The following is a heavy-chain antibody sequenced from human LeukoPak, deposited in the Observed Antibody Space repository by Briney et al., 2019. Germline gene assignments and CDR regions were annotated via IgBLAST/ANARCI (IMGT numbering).Heavy chain of an antibody. CDR1: GDSVSNNSAA. CDR3: ARDEDGYNYGFDP. D-gene: IGHD5-24*01. Sequence: SQTLSLTCAISGDSVSNNSAAWNWIRQSPSRGLEWLGRTYYKSKWYNDYAVSAKSRIIINSDTSKNQFSLQLNSVTPEDTAVYYCARDEDGYNYGFDPWGQGTLVTVSS. J-gene: IGHJ5*02. CDR2: TYYKSKWYN. V-gene: IGHV6-1*01.